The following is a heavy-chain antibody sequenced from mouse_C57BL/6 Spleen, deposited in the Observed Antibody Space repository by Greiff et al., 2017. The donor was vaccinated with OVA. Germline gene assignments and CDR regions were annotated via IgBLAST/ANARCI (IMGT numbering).Heavy chain of an antibody. V-gene: IGHV1-9*01. CDR1: GYTFTGYW. CDR3: ARAETARDSFGG. J-gene: IGHJ2*01. D-gene: IGHD3-2*01. CDR2: ILPGSGST. Sequence: VQLVESGAELMKPGASVKLSCKATGYTFTGYWIEWVKQRPGHGLEWIGEILPGSGSTNYNEKFKGKATFTADPSSNTAYMQLSSLTTEDSAIDDCARAETARDSFGGWGKGTTLTVAS.